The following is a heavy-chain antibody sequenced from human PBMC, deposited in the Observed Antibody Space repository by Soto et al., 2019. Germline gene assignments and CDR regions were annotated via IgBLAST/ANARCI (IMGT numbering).Heavy chain of an antibody. D-gene: IGHD6-6*01. J-gene: IGHJ6*02. CDR3: ARRGGSSSRYYYYALDV. V-gene: IGHV4-31*03. CDR2: IYSNGDT. CDR1: GGSMNNGGYY. Sequence: KPSETLSLTCSVSGGSMNNGGYYWSWIRQLPGKGLEWIGYIYSNGDTYYNPSLKSRLTISVDTSKNQFSLNLTSVTAADTAVYYCARRGGSSSRYYYYALDVWGQGTTVTV.